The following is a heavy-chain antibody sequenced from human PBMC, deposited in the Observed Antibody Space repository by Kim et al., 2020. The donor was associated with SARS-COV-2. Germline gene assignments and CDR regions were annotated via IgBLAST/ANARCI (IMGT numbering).Heavy chain of an antibody. CDR3: ARDKYAAGTSDY. D-gene: IGHD1-1*01. CDR2: IYYSGST. J-gene: IGHJ4*02. V-gene: IGHV4-59*01. CDR1: GGSISSYY. Sequence: SETLSLTCTVSGGSISSYYWSWIRQPPGKGLEWIGYIYYSGSTNYNPSLKSRVTISVDTSKNQFSLKLSSVTAADTAVYYCARDKYAAGTSDYWGQRTLGTVSS.